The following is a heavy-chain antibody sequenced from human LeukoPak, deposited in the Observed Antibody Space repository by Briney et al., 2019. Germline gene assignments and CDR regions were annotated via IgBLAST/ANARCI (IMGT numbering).Heavy chain of an antibody. CDR1: GFTFSSYA. V-gene: IGHV3-30-3*01. CDR3: AKDRYYYGSGSYYKDY. CDR2: ISYDGSNK. D-gene: IGHD3-10*01. Sequence: PGGSLRLSCAASGFTFSSYAMHWVRQAPGKGLEWVAVISYDGSNKYYADSVKGRFTISRDNSKNTLYLQMNSLRAEDTAVYYCAKDRYYYGSGSYYKDYWGQGTLVTVSS. J-gene: IGHJ4*02.